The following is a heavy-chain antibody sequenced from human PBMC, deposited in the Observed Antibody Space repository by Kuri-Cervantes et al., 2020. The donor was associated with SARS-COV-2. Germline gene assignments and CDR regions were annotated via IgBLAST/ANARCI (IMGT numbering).Heavy chain of an antibody. V-gene: IGHV4-34*01. J-gene: IGHJ1*01. CDR1: GGSFSGYY. CDR2: INHSGST. CDR3: ARGLFQNHEPPEEYFQH. Sequence: SQTLSLTCAVYGGSFSGYYWSWIRQPPGKGLEWIGEINHSGSTNYNPSLKSRVTISVDTSKNQFSLKLSSVTAADTAVYYCARGLFQNHEPPEEYFQHWGQGTLVTVSS. D-gene: IGHD1-14*01.